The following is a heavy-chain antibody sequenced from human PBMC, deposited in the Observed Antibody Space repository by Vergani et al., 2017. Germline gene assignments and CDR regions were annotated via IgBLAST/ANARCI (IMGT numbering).Heavy chain of an antibody. CDR3: ARDIGSYGYLMPSDI. CDR2: ISAYNGNT. J-gene: IGHJ3*02. CDR1: GYTFTGYY. V-gene: IGHV1-18*04. D-gene: IGHD5-18*01. Sequence: QVQLVQSGAEVKKPGASVKVSCKASGYTFTGYYMHWVRQAPGQGLEWMGWISAYNGNTNYAQKLQGRVTMTTDTSTSTAYMELRSLRSDDTAVYYCARDIGSYGYLMPSDIWGQGTMVTVSS.